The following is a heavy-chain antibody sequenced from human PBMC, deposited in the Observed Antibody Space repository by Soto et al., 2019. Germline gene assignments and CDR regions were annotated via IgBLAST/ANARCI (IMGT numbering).Heavy chain of an antibody. CDR1: GGSISSYY. J-gene: IGHJ6*02. CDR2: IYTSGST. CDR3: ARDLEEYSSSWRTYYYYYYGMDV. V-gene: IGHV4-4*07. D-gene: IGHD6-13*01. Sequence: SETLSLTCTVSGGSISSYYWSWIRQPAGKGLEWIGRIYTSGSTNYNPSLKSRVTMSVDTSKNQFSLKLSSVTAADTAVYYCARDLEEYSSSWRTYYYYYYGMDVWGQGTTVTVSS.